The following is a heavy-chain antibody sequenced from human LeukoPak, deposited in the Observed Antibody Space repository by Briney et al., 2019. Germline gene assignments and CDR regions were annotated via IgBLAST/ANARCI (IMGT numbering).Heavy chain of an antibody. CDR2: IYSGDNK. D-gene: IGHD6-19*01. CDR1: GFTVSSDY. CDR3: ARGLPAAVAGGLDY. Sequence: GGSLRLSCAASGFTVSSDYMSWVRQAPGKGLGWVSVIYSGDNKYYADSVKGRFTISRDNSKNTLYLEMNSLRVEDTAVYYCARGLPAAVAGGLDYWGQGTLVTVSS. J-gene: IGHJ4*02. V-gene: IGHV3-53*01.